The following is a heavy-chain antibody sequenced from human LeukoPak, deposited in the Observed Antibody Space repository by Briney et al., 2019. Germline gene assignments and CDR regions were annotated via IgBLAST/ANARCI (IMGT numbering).Heavy chain of an antibody. D-gene: IGHD1-14*01. Sequence: GGSLRLSCAASGFTFSSYWMSWVRQAPGTGLVWVSSVKSDGTATNYADSVKGRFTISRDNAKNTLYLQMNSLRVEDTAVYYCVRKFATGDWGQGTLVTVSS. CDR3: VRKFATGD. J-gene: IGHJ4*02. CDR1: GFTFSSYW. V-gene: IGHV3-74*01. CDR2: VKSDGTAT.